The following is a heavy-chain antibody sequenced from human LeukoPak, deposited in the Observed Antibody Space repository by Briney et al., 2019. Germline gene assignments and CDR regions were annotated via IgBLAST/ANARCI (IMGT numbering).Heavy chain of an antibody. V-gene: IGHV1-2*02. CDR2: INPNSGDS. Sequence: ASVKVSCKASGYTLTGYYMHWVRQPPGQGLEWMGWINPNSGDSNIAQNFQIRVTMTRDKSISTIYMELRRLRFDDTAVYYCARGRDEIDYWGQGTLVTVSS. CDR1: GYTLTGYY. D-gene: IGHD3-10*01. CDR3: ARGRDEIDY. J-gene: IGHJ4*02.